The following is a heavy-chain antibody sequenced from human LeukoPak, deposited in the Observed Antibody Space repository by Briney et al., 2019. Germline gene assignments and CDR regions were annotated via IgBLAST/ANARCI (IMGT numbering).Heavy chain of an antibody. D-gene: IGHD2-2*01. V-gene: IGHV3-23*01. CDR1: GFTFSSYA. J-gene: IGHJ4*02. CDR2: ISGSGGST. CDR3: AREYCSSTSCYEGIPEFDY. Sequence: GGSLRLSCAASGFTFSSYAMSWVRQAPGKGLEWVSAISGSGGSTYYADSVKGRFTISRDNSKNSLYLQMNSLRAEDTAVYYCAREYCSSTSCYEGIPEFDYWGQGTLVTVSS.